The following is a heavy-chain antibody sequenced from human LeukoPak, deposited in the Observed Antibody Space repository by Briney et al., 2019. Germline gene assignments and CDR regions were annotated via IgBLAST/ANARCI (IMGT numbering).Heavy chain of an antibody. CDR3: AKDFWSDY. CDR1: GFTFSSYG. CDR2: ISYDGSNK. V-gene: IGHV3-30*18. Sequence: GGFLRLSCAASGFTFSSYGMHWVRQAPGKGLEWVAVISYDGSNKYYADSVKGRFTISRDNSKNTLYLQMNSLRAEDTAVYYCAKDFWSDYWGQGTLVTVSS. J-gene: IGHJ4*02. D-gene: IGHD3-3*01.